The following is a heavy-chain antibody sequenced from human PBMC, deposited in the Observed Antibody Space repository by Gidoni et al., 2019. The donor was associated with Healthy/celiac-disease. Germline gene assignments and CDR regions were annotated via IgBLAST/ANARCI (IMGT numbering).Heavy chain of an antibody. CDR3: AKAPLDSSSWPTFDY. CDR2: ISGSGGST. CDR1: GFTFSSYA. J-gene: IGHJ4*02. Sequence: EVQLLESGGGLVQPGGSLRLSCAASGFTFSSYAMSWVRQAPGKGLEWVAAISGSGGSTYYADSVKGRFTISRDNSKNTLYLQMNSLRAEDTAVYYCAKAPLDSSSWPTFDYWGQGTLVTVSS. D-gene: IGHD6-13*01. V-gene: IGHV3-23*01.